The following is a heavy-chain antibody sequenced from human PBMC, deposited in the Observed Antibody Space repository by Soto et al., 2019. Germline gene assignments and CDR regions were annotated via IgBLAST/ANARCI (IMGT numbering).Heavy chain of an antibody. D-gene: IGHD3-10*01. Sequence: QVQLRQWGAGLLKPSETLSLTCAVYGGSFSGYQWSWIRQTPGKGLEWIGEINDSGNINFNPSLKNRVAILLDTPKKQISLKLSSVTAADSAVYYCARGLILWFGELSRRGSYYYYMDVRGKGTTVTVSS. V-gene: IGHV4-34*01. CDR2: INDSGNI. CDR3: ARGLILWFGELSRRGSYYYYMDV. J-gene: IGHJ6*03. CDR1: GGSFSGYQ.